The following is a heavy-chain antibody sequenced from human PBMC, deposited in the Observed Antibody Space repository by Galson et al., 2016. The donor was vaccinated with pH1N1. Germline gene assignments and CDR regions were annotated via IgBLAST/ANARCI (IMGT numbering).Heavy chain of an antibody. V-gene: IGHV4-59*01. CDR1: GDSMRTYY. D-gene: IGHD3-3*01. CDR3: ARGRGVQEWHSHYCGS. CDR2: IFYSGIT. J-gene: IGHJ4*02. Sequence: ETLSLTCSVSGDSMRTYYWNWIRQSPGKGLEWIGNIFYSGITSYNASMKSRVTISLDTSTNQVSLKLTSVTPADSAKYYCARGRGVQEWHSHYCGSWGPGTLVTVSS.